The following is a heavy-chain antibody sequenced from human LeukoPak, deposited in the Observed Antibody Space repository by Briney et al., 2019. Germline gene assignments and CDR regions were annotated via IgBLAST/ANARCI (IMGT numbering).Heavy chain of an antibody. Sequence: ASVKVSCKASGYTFTGYYMHWVRQAPGQGLEWMGWINPNSGGTNYAQKFQGWVTMTRDTSMSTAYMELSSLRSEDTAVCYCARAPSGDSPLDYWGQGTLVTVSS. J-gene: IGHJ4*02. D-gene: IGHD3-3*01. CDR2: INPNSGGT. CDR3: ARAPSGDSPLDY. CDR1: GYTFTGYY. V-gene: IGHV1-2*04.